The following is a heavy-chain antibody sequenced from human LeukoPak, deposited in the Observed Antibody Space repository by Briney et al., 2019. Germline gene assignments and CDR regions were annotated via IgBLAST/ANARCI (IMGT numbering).Heavy chain of an antibody. J-gene: IGHJ5*02. Sequence: GSLRLSCAASGFTFSSYSMNWVRQAPGKGLEWIGSIYYSGNTYYNPSLKSRVTISVDTSKNQFSLKLSSVTAADTAMYYCARQTYGYDNCFDPWGQGTLVTVSS. V-gene: IGHV4-39*01. D-gene: IGHD5-18*01. CDR1: GFTFSSYSMN. CDR3: ARQTYGYDNCFDP. CDR2: IYYSGNT.